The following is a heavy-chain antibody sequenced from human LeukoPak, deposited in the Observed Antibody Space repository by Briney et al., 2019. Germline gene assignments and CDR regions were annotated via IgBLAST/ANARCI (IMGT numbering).Heavy chain of an antibody. CDR2: ISGYNGNP. Sequence: ASVKVSCKASGYTFTSYGISWVRQAPGQGLEWMGWISGYNGNPNYAQKLQDRVTMTTDTSTSTAYMELRSLRADDTAVYYCGRSYSSSHPDWFDPWGQGTPVTVSS. J-gene: IGHJ5*02. D-gene: IGHD6-6*01. CDR1: GYTFTSYG. CDR3: GRSYSSSHPDWFDP. V-gene: IGHV1-18*01.